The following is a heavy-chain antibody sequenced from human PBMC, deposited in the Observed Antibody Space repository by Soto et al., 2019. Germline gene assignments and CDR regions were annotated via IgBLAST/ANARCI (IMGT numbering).Heavy chain of an antibody. J-gene: IGHJ6*02. CDR3: AKDYDFWSGPNRTTVYYYYYGMDV. V-gene: IGHV3-23*01. D-gene: IGHD3-3*01. CDR2: ISGSGGST. Sequence: GSLRLSCAASGLTFSSYAMSWVRQAPGKGLEWVSAISGSGGSTYYADSVKGRFTISRDNSKNTLYLQMNSLRAEDTAVYYCAKDYDFWSGPNRTTVYYYYYGMDVWGQGTTVTVSS. CDR1: GLTFSSYA.